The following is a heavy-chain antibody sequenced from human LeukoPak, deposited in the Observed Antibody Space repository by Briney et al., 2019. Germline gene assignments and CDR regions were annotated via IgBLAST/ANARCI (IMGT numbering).Heavy chain of an antibody. V-gene: IGHV1-69*13. J-gene: IGHJ4*02. CDR2: IIPIFGTA. Sequence: ASVKVSCKASGGTFSSYAISWVRQAPGQGLEWMGGIIPIFGTANYAQKFQGRVTITADESTSTAYMELSSLRSEDTAVYYCARDFRSAAYFDYWGQGTLVTVSS. CDR1: GGTFSSYA. CDR3: ARDFRSAAYFDY. D-gene: IGHD2-2*01.